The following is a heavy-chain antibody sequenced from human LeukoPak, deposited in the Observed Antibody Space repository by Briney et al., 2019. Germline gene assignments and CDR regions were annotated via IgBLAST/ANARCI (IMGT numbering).Heavy chain of an antibody. CDR3: ARDAGYSSGWSHWYLDL. Sequence: GGSLRLSCAASGFTFTGYSFNWVRQAPGKGLEWVSYISGSVTTIHYADSVKGRFTISRDKAKNSIYLQMNSLTDEDSAVYYCARDAGYSSGWSHWYLDLWDCGTLITVSS. CDR1: GFTFTGYS. J-gene: IGHJ2*01. V-gene: IGHV3-48*02. D-gene: IGHD6-19*01. CDR2: ISGSVTTI.